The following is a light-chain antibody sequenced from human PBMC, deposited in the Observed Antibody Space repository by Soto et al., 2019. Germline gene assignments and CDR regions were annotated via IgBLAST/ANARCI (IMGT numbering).Light chain of an antibody. CDR1: QSVTTK. Sequence: EIVLSHSPRTLSLSLGERATLSCTASQSVTTKLAWYQHKPGQAPRLLISGASSRASGVPDRFSGSGSETDFTLIISRLQPEDFALYYCQQYGGSPITVGKGTRLDIK. V-gene: IGKV3-20*01. CDR2: GAS. CDR3: QQYGGSPIT. J-gene: IGKJ5*01.